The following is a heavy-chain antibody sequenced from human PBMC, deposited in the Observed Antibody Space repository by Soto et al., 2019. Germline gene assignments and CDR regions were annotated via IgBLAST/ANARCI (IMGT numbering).Heavy chain of an antibody. CDR2: IYYSGST. D-gene: IGHD6-19*01. V-gene: IGHV4-39*01. CDR3: ARLDGSGWANWFDP. J-gene: IGHJ5*02. Sequence: SETLSLTCTVSGCSISSSSYYWGWIRQPPGKGLEWIGSIYYSGSTYYNPSLKSRVTISVDTSKNQFSLKLSSVTAADTAVYYCARLDGSGWANWFDPWGQGTLVTVSS. CDR1: GCSISSSSYY.